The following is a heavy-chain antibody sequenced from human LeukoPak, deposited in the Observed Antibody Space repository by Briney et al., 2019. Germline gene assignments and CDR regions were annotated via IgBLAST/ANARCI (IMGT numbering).Heavy chain of an antibody. D-gene: IGHD6-13*01. CDR3: TSDLGVSSSWYVAFDI. Sequence: GGSLRLSCAASGFTFSSYSMNWVRQAPGKGLEWVSSISSSSSYIYYADSVKGRLTISRDNAKNSLYLQMNSLRAEDTAVYYCTSDLGVSSSWYVAFDIWGQGTMVTVSS. J-gene: IGHJ3*02. CDR1: GFTFSSYS. V-gene: IGHV3-21*01. CDR2: ISSSSSYI.